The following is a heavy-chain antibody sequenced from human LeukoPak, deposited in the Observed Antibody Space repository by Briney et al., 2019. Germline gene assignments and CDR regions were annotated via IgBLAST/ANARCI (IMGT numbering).Heavy chain of an antibody. CDR1: GFTFSSFW. CDR2: IKQDGSEK. Sequence: GGSLRLSCAASGFTFSSFWMSWVRQAPGKGLEWVANIKQDGSEKYYVDSVKGRFTISRDNAKNSLYLQLNSLRAEDTAVYYCTIEGITAAADYWGQGTLVTVSS. CDR3: TIEGITAAADY. D-gene: IGHD6-13*01. J-gene: IGHJ4*02. V-gene: IGHV3-7*01.